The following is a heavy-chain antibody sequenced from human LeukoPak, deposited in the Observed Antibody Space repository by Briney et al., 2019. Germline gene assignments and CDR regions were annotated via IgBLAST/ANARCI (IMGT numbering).Heavy chain of an antibody. J-gene: IGHJ4*02. D-gene: IGHD4-11*01. CDR1: GYSMSSGYY. V-gene: IGHV4-38-2*01. CDR3: ARQSVSRASNYYY. CDR2: SYHSGTT. Sequence: SETLSLTCAVSGYSMSSGYYWGWLGPPPGAGLEWIGSSYHSGTTYDNPSLKSRVTISVDTSKNQFSLKLSSVTAADTAVYYRARQSVSRASNYYYWGQGTLVTVAS.